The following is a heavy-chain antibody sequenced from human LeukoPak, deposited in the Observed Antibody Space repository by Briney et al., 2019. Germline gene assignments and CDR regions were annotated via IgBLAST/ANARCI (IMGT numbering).Heavy chain of an antibody. CDR1: GFTFTSSA. D-gene: IGHD1-20*01. V-gene: IGHV1-58*02. CDR2: IVVGSGNT. J-gene: IGHJ4*02. Sequence: SVKVSCKASGFTFTSSAMQWVRQARGQRLEWIGWIVVGSGNTNYAQKFQERVTITRDMSTSTAYMELGSLRSEDTAVYYCAREYNWNAPYFDYWGQGTLVTVSS. CDR3: AREYNWNAPYFDY.